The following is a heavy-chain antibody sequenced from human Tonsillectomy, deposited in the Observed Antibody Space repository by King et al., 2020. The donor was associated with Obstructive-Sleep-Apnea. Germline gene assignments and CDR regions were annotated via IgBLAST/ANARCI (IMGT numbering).Heavy chain of an antibody. CDR2: IYYSGST. V-gene: IGHV4-39*07. CDR1: GGSISSDTYY. J-gene: IGHJ4*02. D-gene: IGHD3-10*01. CDR3: ARIGVNYYGSGGHVGD. Sequence: QLQESGPGLVKASETLSLTCAVSGGSISSDTYYWGWIRQPPGKGLEWIGTIYYSGSTDYNPSLKSRVTISIDTSRNQFYLKLSSVTAADTAVYYCARIGVNYYGSGGHVGDWGQGTLVTVSS.